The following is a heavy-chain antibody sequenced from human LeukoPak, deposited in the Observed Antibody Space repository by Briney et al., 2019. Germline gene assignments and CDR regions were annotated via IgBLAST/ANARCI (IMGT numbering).Heavy chain of an antibody. CDR1: GFTFSSYA. D-gene: IGHD5-18*01. CDR2: ISFGGTNK. CDR3: ARYLSGVTGYTYGRGIDY. V-gene: IGHV3-30*03. J-gene: IGHJ4*02. Sequence: GGSLRLSCAASGFTFSSYAMHWVRQAPGKGLEWVAFISFGGTNKYYGDSVKGRFTISRDNSKNTLFLQMNSLRAEDTAVYYCARYLSGVTGYTYGRGIDYWGQGTLVTVSS.